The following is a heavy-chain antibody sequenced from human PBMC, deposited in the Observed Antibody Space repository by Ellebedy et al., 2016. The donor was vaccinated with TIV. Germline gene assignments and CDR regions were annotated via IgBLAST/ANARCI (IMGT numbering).Heavy chain of an antibody. D-gene: IGHD2-21*02. CDR1: GFTFSSYW. CDR3: ARPPFGCGGDCGFSAFHY. CDR2: IKQDGSEK. V-gene: IGHV3-7*01. J-gene: IGHJ4*02. Sequence: PGGSLRLSCAASGFTFSSYWMTWVRQAPGKGLEWVANIKQDGSEKYYVDSVKGRFTISRDNAKNSLYLQMNSLRAEDTAVYYCARPPFGCGGDCGFSAFHYWGQGTLVTVSS.